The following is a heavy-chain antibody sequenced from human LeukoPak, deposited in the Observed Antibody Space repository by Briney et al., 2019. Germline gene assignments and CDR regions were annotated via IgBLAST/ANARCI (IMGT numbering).Heavy chain of an antibody. CDR2: ISAYNGNK. CDR1: GYTFTSYG. CDR3: ARDQLVDWLLYY. V-gene: IGHV1-18*01. J-gene: IGHJ4*02. Sequence: ASVKVSCKASGYTFTSYGISWVRQAPGQGLEWMGWISAYNGNKNYAQKLQGRVTMTTDTSTSTAYMELRSLRSDDTAVYYCARDQLVDWLLYYWGQGTLVTVSS. D-gene: IGHD3-9*01.